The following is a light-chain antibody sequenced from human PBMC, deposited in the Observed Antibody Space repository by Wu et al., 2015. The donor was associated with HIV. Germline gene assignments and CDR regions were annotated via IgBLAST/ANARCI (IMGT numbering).Light chain of an antibody. Sequence: VSTXESATLSCRASQSVSSNIAWYQQKPGQAPRLFIYGTSTRATGIPARFSGSGSGTEFTLSISSLESEDFVLYYCLQRSSWPVTFGQGTRLEIK. CDR2: GTS. V-gene: IGKV3-15*01. CDR1: QSVSSN. J-gene: IGKJ5*01. CDR3: LQRSSWPVT.